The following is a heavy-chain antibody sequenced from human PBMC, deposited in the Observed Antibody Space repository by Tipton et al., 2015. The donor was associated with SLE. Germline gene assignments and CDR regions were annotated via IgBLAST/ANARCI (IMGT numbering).Heavy chain of an antibody. V-gene: IGHV4-34*01. J-gene: IGHJ4*02. CDR1: GGSFRGYY. CDR2: MNDSGNR. Sequence: TLSLTCALYGGSFRGYYWSWIRQTPGKGLEWIGEMNDSGNRNYNPSLKSRVTISVDTSNNQFSLKLSSVTAADTAVYYCARHRGIYDFWSGPSFDYWGQGTLVTVSS. CDR3: ARHRGIYDFWSGPSFDY. D-gene: IGHD3-3*01.